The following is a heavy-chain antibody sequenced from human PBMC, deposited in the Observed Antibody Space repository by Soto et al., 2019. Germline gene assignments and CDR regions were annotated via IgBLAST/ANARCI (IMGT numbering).Heavy chain of an antibody. V-gene: IGHV3-15*01. Sequence: GSLLLPCSASGFTFSNALMTWVRQAPGKGLEWVGRIKSKSDGATTDYAAPVRGRFIISRDDSKNTLYLQMNSLKTEDKAVYYCTTGLTIFGVVIDPWGQGTLVTVYS. CDR1: GFTFSNAL. CDR3: TTGLTIFGVVIDP. D-gene: IGHD3-3*01. J-gene: IGHJ5*02. CDR2: IKSKSDGATT.